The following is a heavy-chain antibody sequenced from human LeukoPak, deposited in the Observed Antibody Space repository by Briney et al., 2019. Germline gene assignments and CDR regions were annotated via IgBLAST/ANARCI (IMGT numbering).Heavy chain of an antibody. CDR1: GYTFTSYG. CDR3: ARDSSIMITFGGVIVENWFDP. J-gene: IGHJ5*02. Sequence: GASVKVSCKASGYTFTSYGISWVRQAPGQRLEWMGWINAGNGNAKYSQKFQGRVTITRDTSASTAYMELSSLRSEDTAVYYCARDSSIMITFGGVIVENWFDPWGQGTLVTVSS. CDR2: INAGNGNA. D-gene: IGHD3-16*02. V-gene: IGHV1-3*01.